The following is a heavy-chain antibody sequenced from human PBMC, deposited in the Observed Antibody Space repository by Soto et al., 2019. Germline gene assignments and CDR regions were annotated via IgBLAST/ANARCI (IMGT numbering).Heavy chain of an antibody. V-gene: IGHV3-30*18. CDR2: ISYDGFNK. CDR3: AKAYGDYFYYYYMDV. D-gene: IGHD2-21*01. Sequence: QVQLVESGGGVVQPGRSLRLSCAASGFTFSSYGMHWVRQAPGKGLEWVAFISYDGFNKYYADSVKGRFTISIDNSKNTLYLQMKSLRADDTAVYYCAKAYGDYFYYYYMDVWGKGTTVTVSS. CDR1: GFTFSSYG. J-gene: IGHJ6*03.